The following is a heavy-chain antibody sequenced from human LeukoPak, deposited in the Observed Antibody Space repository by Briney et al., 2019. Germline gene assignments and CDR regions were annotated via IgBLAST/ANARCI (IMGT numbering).Heavy chain of an antibody. CDR1: GYTFTSHH. V-gene: IGHV1-46*01. Sequence: GASVKVSCKASGYTFTSHHIHWVRQAPGQGLEWMGIINPSGGSTSYAQKFQGRVTMTRDMSTSTVYMELSSLRSEDTAVYYCAREGIAAAGTGGPDYWGQGTLVTVSS. J-gene: IGHJ4*02. CDR3: AREGIAAAGTGGPDY. CDR2: INPSGGST. D-gene: IGHD6-13*01.